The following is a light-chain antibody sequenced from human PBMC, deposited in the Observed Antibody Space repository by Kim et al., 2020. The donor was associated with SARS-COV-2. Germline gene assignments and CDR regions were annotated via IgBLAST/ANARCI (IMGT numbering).Light chain of an antibody. Sequence: DIQMTHSPSTLSASVGGRVTITCRASQSIRKWLGWYQQKPGAAPKLLIYDASTLESGVPSRFSGSGSGTEFTLTISSLQPDDFATYCNHQYSHYGTFGQRTKVDI. CDR2: DAS. CDR3: HQYSHYGT. CDR1: QSIRKW. J-gene: IGKJ1*01. V-gene: IGKV1-5*01.